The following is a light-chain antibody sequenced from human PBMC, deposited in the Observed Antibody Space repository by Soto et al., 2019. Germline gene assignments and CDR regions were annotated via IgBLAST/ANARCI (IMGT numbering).Light chain of an antibody. CDR3: KHQGT. V-gene: IGKV3-20*01. CDR1: QSVGRRY. Sequence: VVLTQSPGTLSLSPGERATLSCRASQSVGRRYLAWYQQKPGQAPRLLIYDTSDRASDIPDRFSGGGSETDFSLTISRLVPEDSAVYYCKHQGTFGGGTKVEIK. J-gene: IGKJ4*01. CDR2: DTS.